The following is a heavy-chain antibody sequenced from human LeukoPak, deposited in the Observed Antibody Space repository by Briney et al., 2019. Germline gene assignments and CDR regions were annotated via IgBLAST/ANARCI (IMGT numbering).Heavy chain of an antibody. CDR2: INSDGSST. CDR3: ARAFTSTGYYYVEY. Sequence: PGGSLRLSCAASGFTFSSYWMHWVRQAPGKGLVWVSRINSDGSSTSYADSVKGRFTISRDNSKNTLYLQMNSLRAEDTAVYYCARAFTSTGYYYVEYWGQGTLVTVS. V-gene: IGHV3-74*01. J-gene: IGHJ4*02. D-gene: IGHD3-22*01. CDR1: GFTFSSYW.